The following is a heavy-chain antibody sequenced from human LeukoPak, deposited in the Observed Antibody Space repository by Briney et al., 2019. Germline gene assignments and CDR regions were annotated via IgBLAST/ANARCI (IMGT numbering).Heavy chain of an antibody. CDR1: GFIFTDYY. Sequence: GGSLRLSCAASGFIFTDYYMSWIRQAPGKGLEWVSYISVTSGYTNYADSVKGRFTISRDNAKNSLYLQMNSLRAEDTAIYYCARDRDSGYCTNGVCYPPSFDLWGRGTLVTVSS. D-gene: IGHD2-8*01. CDR3: ARDRDSGYCTNGVCYPPSFDL. V-gene: IGHV3-11*06. J-gene: IGHJ4*02. CDR2: ISVTSGYT.